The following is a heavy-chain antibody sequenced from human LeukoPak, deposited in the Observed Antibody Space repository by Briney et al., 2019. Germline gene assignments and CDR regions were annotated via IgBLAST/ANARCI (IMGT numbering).Heavy chain of an antibody. V-gene: IGHV1-69*04. J-gene: IGHJ4*02. Sequence: SVKVSCKASGGTFSSYAISWVRQAPGQGLEWMGRIIPILGIANYAQKFQGRVTITADKSTSTAYMELSSLRSEDTAVYYCARDGPSRGITDYWGQGTLVTVSS. CDR3: ARDGPSRGITDY. CDR2: IIPILGIA. D-gene: IGHD3-10*01. CDR1: GGTFSSYA.